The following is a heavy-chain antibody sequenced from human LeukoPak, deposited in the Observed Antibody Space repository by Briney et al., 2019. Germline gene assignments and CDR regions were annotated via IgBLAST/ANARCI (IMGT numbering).Heavy chain of an antibody. CDR1: GYTFTGYY. V-gene: IGHV1-2*02. CDR2: INPNSGGT. D-gene: IGHD3-22*01. J-gene: IGHJ1*01. Sequence: ASVKVSCKASGYTFTGYYMHWVRQGPGQGLEWMGWINPNSGGTNYAQKLQGRVTMTRDTAISTAYMELSRLRSDDTAVYYCARGGVNDYDKGEHWGQGTLVTVSS. CDR3: ARGGVNDYDKGEH.